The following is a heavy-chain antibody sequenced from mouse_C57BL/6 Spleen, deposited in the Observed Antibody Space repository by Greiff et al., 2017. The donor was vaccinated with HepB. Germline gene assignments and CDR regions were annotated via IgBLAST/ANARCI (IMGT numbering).Heavy chain of an antibody. V-gene: IGHV1-20*01. CDR1: GYSFTGYF. D-gene: IGHD1-1*01. J-gene: IGHJ2*01. CDR3: ARGGTTDV. Sequence: LMEPGDSVKISCKASGYSFTGYFMNWVMQSHGKSLEWIGRINPYNGDTFYNQKFKGKATLTVDKSSSTAHMELRSLTSEDSAVYYCARGGTTDVWGQGTTLTVSS. CDR2: INPYNGDT.